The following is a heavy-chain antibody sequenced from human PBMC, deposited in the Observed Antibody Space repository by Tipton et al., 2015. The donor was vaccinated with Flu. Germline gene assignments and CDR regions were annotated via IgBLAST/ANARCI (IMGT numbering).Heavy chain of an antibody. D-gene: IGHD6-19*01. Sequence: SLRLSCVDSGFSFSNWMYWVRQAPGKGPVWVARMSFDGGTTSYEDSVRGRFTISRDNAKNTLYLQMNSLRGDDTAVYYCARGPSAWYDYFKYWGQGTLVTVSS. J-gene: IGHJ4*02. CDR1: GFSFSNW. CDR3: ARGPSAWYDYFKY. V-gene: IGHV3-74*01. CDR2: MSFDGGTT.